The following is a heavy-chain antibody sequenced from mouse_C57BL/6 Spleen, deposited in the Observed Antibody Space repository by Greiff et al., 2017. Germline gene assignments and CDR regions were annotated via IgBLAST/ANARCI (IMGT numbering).Heavy chain of an antibody. J-gene: IGHJ3*01. CDR1: GYTFTGYW. Sequence: VKVVESGAELMKPGASVKLSCKATGYTFTGYWIEWVKQRPGHGLEWIGEILPGSGSTNYNEKFKGKATFTADTSSNTAYMQRSSLTTEDSAIYYCARRTAQATAWFADWGQGTLVTVSA. D-gene: IGHD3-2*02. V-gene: IGHV1-9*01. CDR2: ILPGSGST. CDR3: ARRTAQATAWFAD.